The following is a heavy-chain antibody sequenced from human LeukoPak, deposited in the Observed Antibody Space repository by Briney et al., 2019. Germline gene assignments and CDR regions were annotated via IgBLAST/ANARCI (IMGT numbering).Heavy chain of an antibody. CDR2: IYYSGST. CDR3: ARSSEYYFGP. CDR1: GGSISSSSYY. D-gene: IGHD2/OR15-2a*01. Sequence: SETLSLTCTVSGGSISSSSYYWGWIRQPPGEGLEWIGSIYYSGSTYYNPSLKSRVTISVDTSKNQFSLKLSSVTAADTAVYYCARSSEYYFGPWGQGTLVTVSS. J-gene: IGHJ5*02. V-gene: IGHV4-39*07.